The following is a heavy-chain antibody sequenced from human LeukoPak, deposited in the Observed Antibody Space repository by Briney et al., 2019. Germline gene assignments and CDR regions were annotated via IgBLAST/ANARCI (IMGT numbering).Heavy chain of an antibody. CDR1: GFTVSSNY. Sequence: PXGSLRLSCAASGFTVSSNYMSWVRQAPGKGLEWVSVIYSGGSTYYADSVKGRFTISRDNSKNTLYLQMNGLRAEDTAVYYCARVGITKNFDYWGQGTLVTXSS. J-gene: IGHJ4*02. V-gene: IGHV3-53*01. D-gene: IGHD3-10*01. CDR3: ARVGITKNFDY. CDR2: IYSGGST.